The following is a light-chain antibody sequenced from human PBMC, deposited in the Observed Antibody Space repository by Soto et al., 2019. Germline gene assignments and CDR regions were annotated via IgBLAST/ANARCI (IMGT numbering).Light chain of an antibody. Sequence: QSVLTQPPSASGAPGQRVTISCSGSDSNIGTKYVCWYQQLPGTAPKLLIYTNDHRPPGVPDRCSGSKYGTSASPAISGLRSEDEADDYCSASDDSLSGRVFGGGTKLTVL. J-gene: IGLJ3*02. CDR3: SASDDSLSGRV. V-gene: IGLV1-47*01. CDR2: TND. CDR1: DSNIGTKY.